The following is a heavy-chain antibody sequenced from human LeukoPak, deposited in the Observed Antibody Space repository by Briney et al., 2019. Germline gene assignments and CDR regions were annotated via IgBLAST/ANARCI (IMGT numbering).Heavy chain of an antibody. CDR2: ISGSGGST. CDR3: ARVYDFWSGYYFDY. V-gene: IGHV3-23*01. CDR1: GFTFSTYW. Sequence: GGSLRLSCAASGFTFSTYWMSWVRQAPGKGLEWVSAISGSGGSTYYADSVKGRFTISRDNSKNTMYLQMNSLRAEDTAVYYCARVYDFWSGYYFDYWGQGTLVTVSS. J-gene: IGHJ4*02. D-gene: IGHD3-3*01.